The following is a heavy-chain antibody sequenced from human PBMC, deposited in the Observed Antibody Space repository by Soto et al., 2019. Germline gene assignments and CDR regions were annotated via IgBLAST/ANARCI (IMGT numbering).Heavy chain of an antibody. V-gene: IGHV3-23*01. Sequence: GGSLRLSCAASGFTFSSYAMSWVRQAPGRGLEWVSLISDSGEGTYYADSVKGRFTISRDDSKNTLYLQTSSLRAEDTAVYYCAKSYSGSPLHGFDYWGQGALVTVSS. J-gene: IGHJ4*02. CDR2: ISDSGEGT. D-gene: IGHD1-26*01. CDR3: AKSYSGSPLHGFDY. CDR1: GFTFSSYA.